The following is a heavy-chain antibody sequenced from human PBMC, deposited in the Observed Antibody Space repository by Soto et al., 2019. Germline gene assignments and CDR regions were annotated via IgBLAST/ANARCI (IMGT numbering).Heavy chain of an antibody. CDR1: GVSVSSSSYY. CDR3: AGRRAGDYYLDY. Sequence: SETLSLTCTVSGVSVSSSSYYWGWIRQPPGKGLEWIGTIYYTGRTSYSPSLKSRVTISVDTSKTQFSLNLNSVTAADTAVYYCAGRRAGDYYLDYWGQGTLVTVSS. J-gene: IGHJ4*02. D-gene: IGHD1-26*01. CDR2: IYYTGRT. V-gene: IGHV4-39*01.